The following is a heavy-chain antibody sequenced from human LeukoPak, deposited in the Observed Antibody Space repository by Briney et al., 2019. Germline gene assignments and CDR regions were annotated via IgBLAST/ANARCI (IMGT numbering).Heavy chain of an antibody. CDR2: IYYSGST. D-gene: IGHD3-10*01. J-gene: IGHJ4*02. Sequence: SETLSLTCTVSGGSISSSSYYWGWIRQPPGKGLEWIGSIYYSGSTYYNPSLKSRVTISVDTSKNQFSLKLSSVTAADTAVYYCARSGSYYGSTSGWGQGTLVTVSP. V-gene: IGHV4-39*07. CDR1: GGSISSSSYY. CDR3: ARSGSYYGSTSG.